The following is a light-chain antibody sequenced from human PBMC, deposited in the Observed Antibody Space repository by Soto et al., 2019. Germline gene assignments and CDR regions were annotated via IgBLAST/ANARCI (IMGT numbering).Light chain of an antibody. V-gene: IGKV3D-15*01. CDR2: GAS. CDR1: QSINTN. CDR3: QEYNDWPRYT. Sequence: VVMTQSPPTLSVSPGETATLSCRASQSINTNLAWYQQRPGQVPRLIIYGASTRFTGIPDRFSGSGSGTEFTLTISSLQSEDLAVYYCQEYNDWPRYTFGRVTKLDIK. J-gene: IGKJ2*01.